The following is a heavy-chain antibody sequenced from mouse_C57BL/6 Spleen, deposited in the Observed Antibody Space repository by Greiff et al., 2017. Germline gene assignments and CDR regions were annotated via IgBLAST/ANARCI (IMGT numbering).Heavy chain of an antibody. V-gene: IGHV1-81*01. Sequence: QVQLQQSGAELARPGASVKLSCKASGYTFTSYGISWVKQRTGQGLEWIGEIYPRSGNTYYNEKFKGKATLTADKSSSTAYMELRSLTSVDSAVYFCARPFTTVVAHWYFDVWGTGTTVTVSS. CDR1: GYTFTSYG. CDR3: ARPFTTVVAHWYFDV. CDR2: IYPRSGNT. D-gene: IGHD1-1*01. J-gene: IGHJ1*03.